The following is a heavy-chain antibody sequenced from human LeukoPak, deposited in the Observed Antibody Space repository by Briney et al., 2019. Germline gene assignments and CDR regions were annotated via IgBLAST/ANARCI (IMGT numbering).Heavy chain of an antibody. J-gene: IGHJ3*02. CDR1: GDSVSSNSAG. Sequence: SQTLSLTCAISGDSVSSNSAGWNWSRQSPSRGLEWRGRTYYRSKWYNDYAVSVKSRITINPDTSKNQFSLQLNSVTPEDTAVYYCARLRLRYTRNGDSTSYEVFDIWGQGTVVTVSS. V-gene: IGHV6-1*01. CDR2: TYYRSKWYN. CDR3: ARLRLRYTRNGDSTSYEVFDI. D-gene: IGHD2-21*01.